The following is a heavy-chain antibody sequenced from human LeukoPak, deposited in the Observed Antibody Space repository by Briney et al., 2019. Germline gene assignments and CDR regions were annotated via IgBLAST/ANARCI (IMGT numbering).Heavy chain of an antibody. Sequence: PGGSLRLSCAASGFTFSNAWMNWVRQPPGKGLEWVGRIKSGTDGGSTDYAAPVKGRFSISRDDSIKTLYLQMHSLKPEDTAIYYCTTFSLYWNDYYNEIAEDYWGQGTLVTVSS. V-gene: IGHV3-15*01. CDR2: IKSGTDGGST. J-gene: IGHJ4*02. CDR3: TTFSLYWNDYYNEIAEDY. D-gene: IGHD3-3*01. CDR1: GFTFSNAW.